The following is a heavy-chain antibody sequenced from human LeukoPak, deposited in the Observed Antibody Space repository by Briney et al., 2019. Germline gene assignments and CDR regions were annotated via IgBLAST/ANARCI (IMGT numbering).Heavy chain of an antibody. CDR2: ISSSSSYI. CDR1: GFTFSSYS. D-gene: IGHD2-15*01. Sequence: GGSLRLSCAASGFTFSSYSMTWVRQAPGKGLEWVSSISSSSSYIYYADSVKGRFTISRDNAKNSVYLQMNSLRAEDTAVYYCARGKSGGYCSGGSCSNWFDPWGQGTLVTVSS. V-gene: IGHV3-21*01. CDR3: ARGKSGGYCSGGSCSNWFDP. J-gene: IGHJ5*02.